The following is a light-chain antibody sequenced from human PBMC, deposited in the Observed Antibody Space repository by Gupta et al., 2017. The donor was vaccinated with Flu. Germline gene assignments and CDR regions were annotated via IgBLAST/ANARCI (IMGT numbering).Light chain of an antibody. CDR2: DDD. CDR1: NLEFKG. CDR3: HVLDSNSEHVV. V-gene: IGLV3-21*02. Sequence: VLTPSPSESVATGQTARIPCGRKNLEFKGVHWYQQRPGQAPVLVVYDDDDRPSGIPERFSGSTSGNTATLTISGVAAGDEADYYCHVLDSNSEHVVFGLGTKLSVL. J-gene: IGLJ2*01.